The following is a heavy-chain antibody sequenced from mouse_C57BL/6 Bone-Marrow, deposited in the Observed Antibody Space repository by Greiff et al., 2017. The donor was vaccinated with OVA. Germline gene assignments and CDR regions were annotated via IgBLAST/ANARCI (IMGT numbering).Heavy chain of an antibody. V-gene: IGHV1-85*01. CDR2: LYPRDGST. Sequence: QVQLKESGPELVKPGASVKLSCKASGYTFTSYDINWVKQRPEQGLEWIGWLYPRDGSTKYNEKFKGKATFTVDTSSSTAYMELHSLTSEDSAVYFCAIDWYFDVWGTGTTVTVSS. CDR1: GYTFTSYD. J-gene: IGHJ1*03. CDR3: AIDWYFDV.